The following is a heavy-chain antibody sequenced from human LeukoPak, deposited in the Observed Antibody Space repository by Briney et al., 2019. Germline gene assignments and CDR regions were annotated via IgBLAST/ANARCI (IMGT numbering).Heavy chain of an antibody. Sequence: ASVKVSCKASGYTFTGYYMHWVRQAPGQGLEWMGWINPNSGGTNYAQKFQGRVTMTRDTSISTAYMELSSLRSEDTAVYYCARGFYYGSGTHWFDPWGQGTLVTVSS. J-gene: IGHJ5*02. CDR1: GYTFTGYY. CDR3: ARGFYYGSGTHWFDP. D-gene: IGHD3-10*01. V-gene: IGHV1-2*02. CDR2: INPNSGGT.